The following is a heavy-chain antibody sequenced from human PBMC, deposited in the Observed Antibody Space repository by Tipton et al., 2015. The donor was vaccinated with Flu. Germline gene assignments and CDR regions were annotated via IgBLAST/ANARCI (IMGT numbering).Heavy chain of an antibody. V-gene: IGHV3-53*01. J-gene: IGHJ4*02. D-gene: IGHD3-10*01. CDR2: IYGGGDT. CDR1: GFIVGRNY. CDR3: ARDDYFGSGSYDS. Sequence: SLRLSCVASGFIVGRNYMNWVRQAPGKGLEWVSVIYGGGDTYYADSVRGRFTFSRDISKNTLYLQMNNLRVEDSAMYYCARDDYFGSGSYDSWGQGTLVTVSP.